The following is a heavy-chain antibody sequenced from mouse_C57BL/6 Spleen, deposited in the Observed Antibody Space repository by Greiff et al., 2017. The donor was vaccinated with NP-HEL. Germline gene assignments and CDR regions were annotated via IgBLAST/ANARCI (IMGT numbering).Heavy chain of an antibody. CDR1: GYAFSSSW. Sequence: QVQLKQSGPELVKPGASVKISCKASGYAFSSSWMNWVKQRPGKGLEWIGRIYPGDGDTNYNGKFKGKATLTADKSSSTAYMQLSSLTSEDSAVYFCARKRPHYYDWYFDVWGTGTTVTVSS. V-gene: IGHV1-82*01. CDR2: IYPGDGDT. CDR3: ARKRPHYYDWYFDV. D-gene: IGHD1-2*01. J-gene: IGHJ1*03.